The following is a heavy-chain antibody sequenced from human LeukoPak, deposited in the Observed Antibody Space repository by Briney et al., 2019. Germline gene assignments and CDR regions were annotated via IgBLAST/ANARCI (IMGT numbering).Heavy chain of an antibody. CDR1: GGSFSGYY. CDR3: ARARPRYCSSTSCYTSGDY. Sequence: PSETLSLTCAVYGGSFSGYYWSWIRQPPGKGLEWIGEINHSGSTNYNPSLKSRVTISVDTSKNQFSLKLSSVTAADTAVYYCARARPRYCSSTSCYTSGDYWGQGTLVTVSS. V-gene: IGHV4-34*01. J-gene: IGHJ4*02. D-gene: IGHD2-2*02. CDR2: INHSGST.